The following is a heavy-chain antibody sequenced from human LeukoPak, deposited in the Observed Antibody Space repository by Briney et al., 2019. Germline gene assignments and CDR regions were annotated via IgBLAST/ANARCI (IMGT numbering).Heavy chain of an antibody. CDR1: GFTFSRYA. CDR3: ARDTDYQYYMDV. CDR2: ISSTGIYL. Sequence: SGGSLRLSCAASGFTFSRYAMNWVRQAPGKGLEWVSSISSTGIYLDYADSVKGRFSISRDNAKNSLYLHLNSLRAGDTAVYYCARDTDYQYYMDVWGKGTTVTVSS. V-gene: IGHV3-21*01. J-gene: IGHJ6*03. D-gene: IGHD4-17*01.